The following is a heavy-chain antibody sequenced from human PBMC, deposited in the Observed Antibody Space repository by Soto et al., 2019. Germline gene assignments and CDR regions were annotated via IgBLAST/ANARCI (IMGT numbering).Heavy chain of an antibody. CDR1: GFTFSSYW. V-gene: IGHV3-7*01. CDR3: ARGSAYYDYIWGSSYWFDP. CDR2: IKQDGSEK. D-gene: IGHD3-16*01. J-gene: IGHJ5*02. Sequence: GGSLRLSCAASGFTFSSYWMSWVRQAPGKGLEWVANIKQDGSEKYYVDSVKGRFTISRDNAKNSLYLQMNSLRAEDTAVYYCARGSAYYDYIWGSSYWFDPWGQGTLVTVSS.